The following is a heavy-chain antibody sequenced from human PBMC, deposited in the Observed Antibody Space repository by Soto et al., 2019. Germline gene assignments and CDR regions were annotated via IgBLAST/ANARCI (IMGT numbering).Heavy chain of an antibody. J-gene: IGHJ5*02. CDR2: MNPNSGNT. Sequence: ASVKVSCKASGYTFTSYDVNWVRQATGQGLEWMGWMNPNSGNTGYAQKFQGRVTMTRNTSISTAYMELSSLRSEDTAVYYCARRRRYCSDGSCYGWVRFDPWGQGTLVTVSS. D-gene: IGHD2-15*01. CDR3: ARRRRYCSDGSCYGWVRFDP. V-gene: IGHV1-8*01. CDR1: GYTFTSYD.